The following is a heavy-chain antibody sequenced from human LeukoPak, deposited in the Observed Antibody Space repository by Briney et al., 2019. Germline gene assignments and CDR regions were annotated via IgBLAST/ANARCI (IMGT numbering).Heavy chain of an antibody. Sequence: PGSSLRLSCAASGFTFSGYGMHWVRQAPGKGLEWVALISYDGSNEYYADSVKGRFTISRDNSKNTLYLQMNSLRAEDTAVYYCAKVRGSYYIWGQGTLVTVSS. CDR1: GFTFSGYG. J-gene: IGHJ4*02. CDR3: AKVRGSYYI. D-gene: IGHD1-26*01. V-gene: IGHV3-30*18. CDR2: ISYDGSNE.